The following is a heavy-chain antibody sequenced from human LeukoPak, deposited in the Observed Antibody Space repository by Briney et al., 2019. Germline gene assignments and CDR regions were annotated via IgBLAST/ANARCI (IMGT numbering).Heavy chain of an antibody. CDR2: INPNSGGT. D-gene: IGHD2-15*01. CDR1: GYTFTGYY. V-gene: IGHV1-2*02. J-gene: IGHJ4*02. CDR3: ARVGFCSGGLCPYYFDY. Sequence: ASVKVSCKASGYTFTGYYMHWVRQAPGQGLEWMGWINPNSGGTSFAQKFQGRVTTTRETSISTAYMELSRLRSDDTAVYYCARVGFCSGGLCPYYFDYWGQGTLVTVSS.